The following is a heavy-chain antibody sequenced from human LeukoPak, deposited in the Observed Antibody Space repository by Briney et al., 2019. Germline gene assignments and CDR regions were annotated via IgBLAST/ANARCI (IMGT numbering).Heavy chain of an antibody. J-gene: IGHJ4*02. CDR1: GYTLTELS. Sequence: ASVKGSCKVSGYTLTELSMHWVRQAPGKGLEWMGGFDPEDGETIYAQKFQGRVTMTEDTSTDTAYMELSSLRSEDTAVYYCATVGSGWDNFDYWGQGTLVTVSS. D-gene: IGHD6-19*01. CDR2: FDPEDGET. V-gene: IGHV1-24*01. CDR3: ATVGSGWDNFDY.